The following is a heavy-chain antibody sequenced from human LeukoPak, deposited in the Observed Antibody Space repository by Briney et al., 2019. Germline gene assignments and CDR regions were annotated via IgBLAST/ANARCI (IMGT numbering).Heavy chain of an antibody. Sequence: SETLSLTCAVSGGSISTYHWSWIRQPPGKGLEWIGYISYSGSTNYNPSLKSRVTISVDTSKSQFSLKLSSVTAADTAVYYCARLKDDSSGYYYGWYYFDYWGQGTLVTVSS. CDR3: ARLKDDSSGYYYGWYYFDY. J-gene: IGHJ4*02. CDR1: GGSISTYH. V-gene: IGHV4-59*08. CDR2: ISYSGST. D-gene: IGHD3-22*01.